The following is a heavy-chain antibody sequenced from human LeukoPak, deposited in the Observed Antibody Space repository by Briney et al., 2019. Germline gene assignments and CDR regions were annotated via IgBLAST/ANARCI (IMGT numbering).Heavy chain of an antibody. CDR3: ARSLTANCGEYFQH. Sequence: ASVKVSCKASGYTFINYYMHWVRQAPGQGLEWMGWINPNSGGTNYAQKFQGRVTMTRDTSISTAYMELSRLRSDDTAVYYCARSLTANCGEYFQHWGQGTLVAVSS. V-gene: IGHV1-2*02. CDR1: GYTFINYY. J-gene: IGHJ1*01. CDR2: INPNSGGT. D-gene: IGHD2-21*02.